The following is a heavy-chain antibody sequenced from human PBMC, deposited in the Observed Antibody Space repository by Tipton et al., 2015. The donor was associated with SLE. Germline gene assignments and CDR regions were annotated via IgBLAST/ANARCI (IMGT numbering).Heavy chain of an antibody. CDR1: GDSISSYH. Sequence: TLSLTCTLSGDSISSYHWSWIRQPPGRGLEWIGYLHYGGSTVYNPSLKSRVTISVDRTKNQVSLKLSSVTAADTAVYYCASARDHWLVYDYWGQGTLVTVSS. CDR2: LHYGGST. V-gene: IGHV4-59*12. J-gene: IGHJ4*02. D-gene: IGHD6-19*01. CDR3: ASARDHWLVYDY.